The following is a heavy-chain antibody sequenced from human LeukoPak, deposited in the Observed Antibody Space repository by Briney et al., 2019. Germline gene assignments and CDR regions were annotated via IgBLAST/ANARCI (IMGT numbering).Heavy chain of an antibody. Sequence: PSETLSLTCAVSGYSISSGYYWGWIRQPPGKGLEWIGSIYHRGSTYYNPSLKSRVTISVDTSKNQFSLKLSSVTAADTAVYYCARTGKQTTVLNWYDPWGQGTLVTVSS. J-gene: IGHJ5*02. D-gene: IGHD4-11*01. V-gene: IGHV4-38-2*01. CDR3: ARTGKQTTVLNWYDP. CDR1: GYSISSGYY. CDR2: IYHRGST.